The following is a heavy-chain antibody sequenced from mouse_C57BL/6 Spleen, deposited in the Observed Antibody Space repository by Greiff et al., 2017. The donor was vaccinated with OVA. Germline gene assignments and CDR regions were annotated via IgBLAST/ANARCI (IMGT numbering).Heavy chain of an antibody. CDR3: ASGERFAY. CDR2: IYPGSGNT. J-gene: IGHJ3*01. CDR1: GYSFTSYY. V-gene: IGHV1-66*01. Sequence: VKLQESGPELVKPGASVKISCKASGYSFTSYYIHWVKQRPGQGLEWIGWIYPGSGNTKYNEKFKGKATLTADTSSSTAYMQLSSLTSEDSAVYYCASGERFAYWGQGTLVTVSA.